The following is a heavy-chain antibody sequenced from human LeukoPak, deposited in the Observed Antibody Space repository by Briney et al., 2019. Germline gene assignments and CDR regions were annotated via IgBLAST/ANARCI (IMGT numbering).Heavy chain of an antibody. CDR2: ISYDGSNK. CDR3: ARNGYNYALTDYYYMDV. CDR1: GFTFSSYA. Sequence: GGSLRLSCAASGFTFSSYAMHWVRQAPGRGLEWVAIISYDGSNKYYAESVKGRFTISRDNSKNTLYLQMNSLRAEDTAVYYCARNGYNYALTDYYYMDVWGKGTTVTISS. D-gene: IGHD5-24*01. V-gene: IGHV3-30*04. J-gene: IGHJ6*03.